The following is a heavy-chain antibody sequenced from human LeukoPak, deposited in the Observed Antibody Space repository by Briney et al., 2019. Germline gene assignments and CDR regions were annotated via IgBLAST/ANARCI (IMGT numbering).Heavy chain of an antibody. D-gene: IGHD3-22*01. CDR2: IFPGDSDA. CDR1: GYNSANYW. J-gene: IGHJ5*02. V-gene: IGHV5-51*01. Sequence: GESLKISCKGSGYNSANYWIGWVRQMPGKGLEWMGIIFPGDSDARYSPSFQGQVTISADKSISTAYLQWSSLKASDTAMYYCAKLLSSGSYSSHWFDPWGQGTLVTVSS. CDR3: AKLLSSGSYSSHWFDP.